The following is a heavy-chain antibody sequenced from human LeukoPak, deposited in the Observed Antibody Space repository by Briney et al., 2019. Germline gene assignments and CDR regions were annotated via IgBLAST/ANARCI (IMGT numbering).Heavy chain of an antibody. J-gene: IGHJ6*02. CDR3: AKDAEGGMDV. V-gene: IGHV3-30*18. CDR1: GFTFSSYG. Sequence: PGGSLRLFCAATGFTFSSYGMHWVRQAPGKGLEWVAVISYDGSNKYYADSVKGRFTISRDNSKNTLYLQMNSLRAEDTAVYYCAKDAEGGMDVWGQGTTVTVSS. CDR2: ISYDGSNK.